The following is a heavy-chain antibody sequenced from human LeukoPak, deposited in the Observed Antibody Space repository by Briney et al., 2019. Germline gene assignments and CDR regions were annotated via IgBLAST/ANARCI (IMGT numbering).Heavy chain of an antibody. V-gene: IGHV3-23*01. J-gene: IGHJ4*02. CDR1: GFTVSSYA. CDR2: ISGSGGST. D-gene: IGHD6-19*01. Sequence: ASLRLSCAASGFTVSSYAMSWVRQAQGQGLEWVSAISGSGGSTYYADSVKGRFTTSRDNSKNTLYLPMNSLRAEATAVYYCAKGSGGYRKDVDYWGQGTLVTVSS. CDR3: AKGSGGYRKDVDY.